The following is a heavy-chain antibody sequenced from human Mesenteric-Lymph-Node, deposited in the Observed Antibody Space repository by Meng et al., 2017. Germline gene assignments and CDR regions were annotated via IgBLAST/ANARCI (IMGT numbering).Heavy chain of an antibody. CDR3: ARERDSGPNHFDY. D-gene: IGHD5-12*01. CDR2: TYYKSKWYN. J-gene: IGHJ4*01. Sequence: QVQLQLSGPGLVQPSQTLSLTCAISGDSVSSNSAAWIWIRQSPSRGLEWLGRTYYKSKWYNDYAVSVKRRITINPDTSRNQFSLQLNSVTPEDTAVYFCARERDSGPNHFDYWGQGILVTVSS. V-gene: IGHV6-1*01. CDR1: GDSVSSNSAA.